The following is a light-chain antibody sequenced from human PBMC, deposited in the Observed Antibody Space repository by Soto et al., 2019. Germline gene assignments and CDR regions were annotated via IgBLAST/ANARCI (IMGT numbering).Light chain of an antibody. CDR2: DAS. V-gene: IGKV3-11*01. J-gene: IGKJ5*01. Sequence: IVITQPPDTLSLSPGQRAPLSCRASQIVSKFLAWYQQKPGQAPRLLIYDASDRATGIPVRFSGSGSGTDFTLTISSLETEDFAVYSCPQRRSWHAITFGQGTRLEIK. CDR1: QIVSKF. CDR3: PQRRSWHAIT.